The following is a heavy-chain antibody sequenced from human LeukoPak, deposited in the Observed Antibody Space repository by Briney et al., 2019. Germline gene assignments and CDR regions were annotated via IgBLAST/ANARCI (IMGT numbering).Heavy chain of an antibody. Sequence: GGSLRLSYAASGFTFSSYSMNWDRQAPGKGLEWVSSISSSSSYIYYADSVKGRFTISRDNAKNSLYLQMNSLRAEDTAVYYCARATLPEYYFDYWGQGTLVTVSS. V-gene: IGHV3-21*01. CDR3: ARATLPEYYFDY. CDR2: ISSSSSYI. CDR1: GFTFSSYS. J-gene: IGHJ4*02.